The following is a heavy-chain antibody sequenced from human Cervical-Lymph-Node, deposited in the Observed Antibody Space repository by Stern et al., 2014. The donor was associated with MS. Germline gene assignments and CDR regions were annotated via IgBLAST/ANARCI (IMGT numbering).Heavy chain of an antibody. D-gene: IGHD1-26*01. V-gene: IGHV4-61*02. CDR3: ATTRWDLFTWNWFDP. CDR1: GGSISSSGYY. CDR2: IHDSGST. Sequence: QVQLVQSGPGLVKPSQTLSLTCTVSGGSISSSGYYWSWIRQPADKGLEWIGRIHDSGSTYYNPSLKSRVTIPMYTATNQFSLKLPSVAAADTAVYYCATTRWDLFTWNWFDPWGQGTLVTVSS. J-gene: IGHJ5*02.